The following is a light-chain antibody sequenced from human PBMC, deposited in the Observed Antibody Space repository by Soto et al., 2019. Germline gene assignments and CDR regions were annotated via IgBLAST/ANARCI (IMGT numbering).Light chain of an antibody. J-gene: IGKJ4*01. V-gene: IGKV3-20*01. CDR3: QQYGALPPT. CDR1: QTVSNTY. Sequence: EIVLTQFPGALSLSPGERVTLSCRASQTVSNTYLAWYQQKSGQAPKFLIYGASNRATVIPDRFSGSGSGTDFTLTISILEPEDFEVYSCQQYGALPPTFGGGTKVEIK. CDR2: GAS.